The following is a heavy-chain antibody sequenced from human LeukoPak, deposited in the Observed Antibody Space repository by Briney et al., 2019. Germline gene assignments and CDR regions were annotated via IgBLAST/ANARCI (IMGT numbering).Heavy chain of an antibody. J-gene: IGHJ4*02. D-gene: IGHD3-9*01. V-gene: IGHV4-38-2*02. CDR2: AYHSGST. CDR3: ARVFDSGYFDWHFDY. Sequence: SETLSLTCIVFDYSISSGFYWAWIRQPPGKGLEWIGNAYHSGSTYYNPSLKSRVTISVDTSNNQFSLKLSSVTAADTAVYYCARVFDSGYFDWHFDYWGQGTLVTVSS. CDR1: DYSISSGFY.